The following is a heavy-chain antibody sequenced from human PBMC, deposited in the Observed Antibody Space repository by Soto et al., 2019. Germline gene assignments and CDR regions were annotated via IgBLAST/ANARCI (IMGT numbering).Heavy chain of an antibody. Sequence: GASVKVSCKASGYTFTSYAMHWVRQAPGQRLEWMGWINAGNGNTKYSQKFQGRVTITRDTSASTAYMELSSLRANDTAVYYCANYFGPGLGRFDYWGPGTLVTVSS. CDR3: ANYFGPGLGRFDY. V-gene: IGHV1-3*01. CDR2: INAGNGNT. D-gene: IGHD1-1*01. J-gene: IGHJ4*02. CDR1: GYTFTSYA.